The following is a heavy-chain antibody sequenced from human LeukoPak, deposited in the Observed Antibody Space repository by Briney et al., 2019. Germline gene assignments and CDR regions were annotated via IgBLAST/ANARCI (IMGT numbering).Heavy chain of an antibody. CDR3: ARHGMYYYDSSGYSVYYYYYMDV. Sequence: SETLSLTCAVYGGSFSGYYWSWIRQPPGKGLEWIGEINHSGSTNYNPSLKSRVTISVDTSKNQFSLKLSSVTAADTAVYYCARHGMYYYDSSGYSVYYYYYMDVWGKGTTVTVSS. CDR1: GGSFSGYY. V-gene: IGHV4-34*01. CDR2: INHSGST. D-gene: IGHD3-22*01. J-gene: IGHJ6*03.